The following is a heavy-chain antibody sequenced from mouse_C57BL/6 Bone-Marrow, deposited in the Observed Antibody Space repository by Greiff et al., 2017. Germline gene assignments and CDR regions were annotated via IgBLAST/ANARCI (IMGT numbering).Heavy chain of an antibody. CDR2: IYPGGGYT. D-gene: IGHD2-3*01. Sequence: VQLQQSGAELVRPGTSVKMSCKASGYTFTNYWIGWAKQRPGHGLEWIGDIYPGGGYTNYNEKFKGKATLTADKSSSTAYMQFSSLTSEDSAIYYCAREYDGYYDYAMDYWGQGTSVTVSS. V-gene: IGHV1-63*01. CDR3: AREYDGYYDYAMDY. J-gene: IGHJ4*01. CDR1: GYTFTNYW.